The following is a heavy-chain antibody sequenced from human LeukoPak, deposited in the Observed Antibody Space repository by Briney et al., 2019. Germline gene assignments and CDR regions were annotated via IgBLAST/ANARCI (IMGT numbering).Heavy chain of an antibody. CDR3: ARGNYYCGGDCYTAKYFQH. CDR2: ISYDGSNK. CDR1: GFTFSSYA. V-gene: IGHV3-30-3*01. Sequence: GGSLRLSCAASGFTFSSYAMHWVRQAPGKGLEWVAVISYDGSNKYYADSVKGRFTISRDNSKNTLYLQMDSLRAEDTAVYYCARGNYYCGGDCYTAKYFQHWGQGTLVTVSS. D-gene: IGHD2-21*02. J-gene: IGHJ1*01.